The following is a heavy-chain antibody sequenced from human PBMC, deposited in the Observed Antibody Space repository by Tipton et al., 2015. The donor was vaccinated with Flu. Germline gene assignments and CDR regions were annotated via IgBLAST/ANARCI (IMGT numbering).Heavy chain of an antibody. V-gene: IGHV3-11*01. CDR3: ARDHPPSITVLGEITDYFGMDV. CDR1: GFTFSDDY. D-gene: IGHD3-3*01. CDR2: ISSSASTI. Sequence: QLVQSGGGLVKPGGYLRLSCAASGFTFSDDYMSWIRQAPGKGLEWISLISSSASTINYADSVKGRFTISRDNAKNSLYLQMNSLRAEDTAVYYCARDHPPSITVLGEITDYFGMDVWGQGTTVTVSS. J-gene: IGHJ6*02.